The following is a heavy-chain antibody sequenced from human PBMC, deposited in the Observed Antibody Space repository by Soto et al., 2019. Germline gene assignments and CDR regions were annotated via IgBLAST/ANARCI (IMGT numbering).Heavy chain of an antibody. J-gene: IGHJ6*02. D-gene: IGHD3-22*01. Sequence: ASVKVSCKASGYTSTSYVMHWVRQAPGQGLEWMGWISAYNGNTNYAQKLQGRVTMTTDTSTSTAYMELRSLRSDDTAVYYCARGYDSSGYYFSSWDVWGQGTTVTVSS. CDR1: GYTSTSYV. V-gene: IGHV1-18*01. CDR3: ARGYDSSGYYFSSWDV. CDR2: ISAYNGNT.